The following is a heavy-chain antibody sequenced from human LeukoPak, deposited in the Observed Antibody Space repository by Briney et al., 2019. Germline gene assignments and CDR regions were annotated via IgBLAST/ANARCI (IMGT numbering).Heavy chain of an antibody. J-gene: IGHJ4*02. CDR2: IRSKAYGGTA. D-gene: IGHD2-21*01. V-gene: IGHV3-49*04. Sequence: PGGSLRLSCAASGFTVSSNYMNWVRQAPGKGLEWVGFIRSKAYGGTAEYAASVKGRFTISRDDSKSIAYLQMNSLKTEDTAVYYCTREHAFVVAEFYFDYWGQGTLVTVSS. CDR3: TREHAFVVAEFYFDY. CDR1: GFTVSSNY.